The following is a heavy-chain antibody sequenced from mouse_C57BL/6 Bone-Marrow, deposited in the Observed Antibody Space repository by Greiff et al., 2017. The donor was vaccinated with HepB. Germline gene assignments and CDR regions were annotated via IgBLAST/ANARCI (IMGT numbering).Heavy chain of an antibody. Sequence: DVKLVESGGDLVKPGGSLKLSCAASGFTFSSYGMSWVRQTPDKRLEWVATISSGGSYTYYPDSVKGRFTISRDNAKNTLYLQMSSLKSEDTAMYYCASPLLPRGAMDYWGQGTSVTVSS. J-gene: IGHJ4*01. CDR2: ISSGGSYT. CDR3: ASPLLPRGAMDY. D-gene: IGHD1-1*01. V-gene: IGHV5-6*02. CDR1: GFTFSSYG.